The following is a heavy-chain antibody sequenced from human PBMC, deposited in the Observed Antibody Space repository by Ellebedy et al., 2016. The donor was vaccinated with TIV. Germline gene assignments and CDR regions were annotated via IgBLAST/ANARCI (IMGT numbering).Heavy chain of an antibody. CDR1: GFSFSTHY. CDR2: INPDGSGA. CDR3: AREMRRGWGGMDV. J-gene: IGHJ6*02. V-gene: IGHV3-7*01. Sequence: GESLKISCVASGFSFSTHYMTWVRQAPGKGLEWLAKINPDGSGADYVDAVNGRFTISRDNAKNSLYLQMNSLRDEDTAVYYCAREMRRGWGGMDVWGQGTTVTVSS. D-gene: IGHD3-10*01.